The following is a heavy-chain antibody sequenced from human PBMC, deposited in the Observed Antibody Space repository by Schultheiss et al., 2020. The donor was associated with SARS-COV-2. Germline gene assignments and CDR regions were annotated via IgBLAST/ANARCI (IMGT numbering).Heavy chain of an antibody. CDR1: GFTFSSYA. V-gene: IGHV3-23*01. J-gene: IGHJ4*02. CDR2: ISGSGGST. D-gene: IGHD1-7*01. CDR3: ARDRDHKNWNYCFDY. Sequence: GGSLRLSCAASGFTFSSYAMSWVRQAPGKGLEWVSAISGSGGSTYYADSVKGRFTISRDNSKNTLYLQMNSLRAEDTAVYYCARDRDHKNWNYCFDYWGQGTLVTVSS.